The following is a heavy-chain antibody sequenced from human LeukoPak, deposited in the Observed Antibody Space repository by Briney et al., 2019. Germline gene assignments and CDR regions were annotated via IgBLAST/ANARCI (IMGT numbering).Heavy chain of an antibody. V-gene: IGHV4-39*01. CDR3: ARAILVRGVIVKYYYYYMDV. J-gene: IGHJ6*03. D-gene: IGHD3-10*01. CDR2: IYYSGST. Sequence: SETLSLTCTVSGGSISSSSYYWGWIRQPPGKGLEWIGSIYYSGSTYYNPSLKSRVTISVDTSKNQFSLKLSSVTAADTAVYYCARAILVRGVIVKYYYYYMDVWGKGTTVTISS. CDR1: GGSISSSSYY.